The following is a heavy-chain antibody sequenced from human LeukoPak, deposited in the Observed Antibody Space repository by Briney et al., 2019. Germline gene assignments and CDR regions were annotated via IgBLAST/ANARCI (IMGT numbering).Heavy chain of an antibody. V-gene: IGHV3-21*01. J-gene: IGHJ4*02. CDR3: ARVARNMVRGVIIAYFDY. Sequence: GGSLRLSCAASGFTFSSYSMNWVRQAPGKGLEWVSSISSSSSYIYYADSVKGRFTISRDNAKNSLYLQMNSLRAEDTAVYCCARVARNMVRGVIIAYFDYWGQGTLVTVSS. CDR2: ISSSSSYI. CDR1: GFTFSSYS. D-gene: IGHD3-10*01.